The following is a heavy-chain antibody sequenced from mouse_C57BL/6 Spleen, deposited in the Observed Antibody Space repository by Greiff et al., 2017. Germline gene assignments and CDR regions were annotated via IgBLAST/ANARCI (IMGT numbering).Heavy chain of an antibody. CDR1: GFTFSDYG. CDR3: ARTAQAAWFAY. Sequence: DVKLVESGGGLVKPGGSLKLSCAASGFTFSDYGMHWVRQAPEKGLEWVAYISSGSSTIYYADTVKGRFTISRDNAKNTLFLQMTSLRSVDTAMYYCARTAQAAWFAYWGQGTLVTVSA. D-gene: IGHD3-2*02. V-gene: IGHV5-17*01. CDR2: ISSGSSTI. J-gene: IGHJ3*01.